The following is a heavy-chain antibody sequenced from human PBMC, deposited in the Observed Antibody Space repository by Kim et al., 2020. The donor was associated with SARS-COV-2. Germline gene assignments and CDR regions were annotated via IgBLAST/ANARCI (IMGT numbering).Heavy chain of an antibody. J-gene: IGHJ4*02. D-gene: IGHD6-6*01. V-gene: IGHV1-18*01. Sequence: ASVKVSCKTSGYSFTYYGISWVRQAPGQGLEWMGWISGYTGNTNYTQKFQGRVTMTADTSTNIAYMELRTLSPDDTAIYYCARDLPRTTTSYYLYSWGQGSRVRVSS. CDR3: ARDLPRTTTSYYLYS. CDR1: GYSFTYYG. CDR2: ISGYTGNT.